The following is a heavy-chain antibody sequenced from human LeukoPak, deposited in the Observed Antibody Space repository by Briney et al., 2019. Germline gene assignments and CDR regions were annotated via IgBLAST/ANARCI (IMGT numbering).Heavy chain of an antibody. Sequence: GGSPRLSCAASGFTFSSYEMNWVRQAPGKGLEWVSYISSSGSTIYYADSVKGRFTISRDNAKNSLYLQMNSLRAEDTAVYYCARGGSGWFRNWYFDLWGRGTLVTVSS. D-gene: IGHD6-19*01. CDR1: GFTFSSYE. V-gene: IGHV3-48*03. J-gene: IGHJ2*01. CDR3: ARGGSGWFRNWYFDL. CDR2: ISSSGSTI.